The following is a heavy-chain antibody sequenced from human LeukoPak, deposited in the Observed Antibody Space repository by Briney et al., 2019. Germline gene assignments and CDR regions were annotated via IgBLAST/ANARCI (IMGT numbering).Heavy chain of an antibody. CDR1: GGTFSSYA. V-gene: IGHV1-69*01. CDR2: IIPIFGTA. J-gene: IGHJ4*02. CDR3: ARLHYYGSGTIWDY. D-gene: IGHD3-10*01. Sequence: ASVKVSCKASGGTFSSYAISWVRQAPGQGLEWMGGIIPIFGTANYAQKFQGRVTITADESTSTAYMELSSLRSEDTAVYYCARLHYYGSGTIWDYWGQGTLVTVSS.